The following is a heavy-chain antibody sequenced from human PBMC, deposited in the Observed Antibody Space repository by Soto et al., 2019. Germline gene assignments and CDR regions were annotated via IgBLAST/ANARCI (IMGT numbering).Heavy chain of an antibody. D-gene: IGHD2-2*01. Sequence: SVKVSCKASGGTFSNYTISWVRQAPGQGLEWMGGIIPVFGTTDYEQKFQGRATITADGSTSTAYMKLSSLRSADTAVYYCARSSPYIVVRKPTGNQDYYGMDVWGQGTTVTVSS. CDR3: ARSSPYIVVRKPTGNQDYYGMDV. CDR2: IIPVFGTT. J-gene: IGHJ6*02. V-gene: IGHV1-69*13. CDR1: GGTFSNYT.